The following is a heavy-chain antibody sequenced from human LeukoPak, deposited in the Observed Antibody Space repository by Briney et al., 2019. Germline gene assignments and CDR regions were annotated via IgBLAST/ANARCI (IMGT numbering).Heavy chain of an antibody. V-gene: IGHV4-30-4*08. Sequence: SQTLSLTCTVSGDSISSGDYYWSWIRQPPGKGLEWIGYIYYSGSTYYNPSLKSRVTISVDTSKNQFSLKLSSVTAADTAVYYCARGGFEVVVPAAIGWFDPWGQGTLVTVSS. CDR3: ARGGFEVVVPAAIGWFDP. D-gene: IGHD2-2*02. J-gene: IGHJ5*02. CDR2: IYYSGST. CDR1: GDSISSGDYY.